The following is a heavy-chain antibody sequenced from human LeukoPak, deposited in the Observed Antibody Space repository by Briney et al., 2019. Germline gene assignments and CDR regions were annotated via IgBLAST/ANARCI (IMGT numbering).Heavy chain of an antibody. CDR2: IRSSSSSI. V-gene: IGHV3-48*01. J-gene: IGHJ4*02. Sequence: PGGSLRLSCAASGFTFTSYSMNWVRQAPGKGLEWVSYIRSSSSSIYYADSVKGRFTISRDNAKNSLSLQMNSLRVEDTAVYYCAKAGYSSSRFDYWGQGTLVTVSS. CDR1: GFTFTSYS. CDR3: AKAGYSSSRFDY. D-gene: IGHD6-13*01.